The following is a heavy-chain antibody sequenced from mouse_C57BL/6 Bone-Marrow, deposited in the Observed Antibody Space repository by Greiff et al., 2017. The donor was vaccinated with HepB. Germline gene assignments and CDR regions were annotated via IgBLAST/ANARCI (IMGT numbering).Heavy chain of an antibody. Sequence: EVMLVESGGGLVKPGGSLKLSCAASGFTFSDYGMHWVRQAPEKGLEWVAYISSGSSTIYYADTVKGRFTISRDNAKNTLFLQMTSLRSEDTAMYYCARPLGLRRGWYFDVWGTGTTVTVSS. CDR1: GFTFSDYG. CDR2: ISSGSSTI. J-gene: IGHJ1*03. V-gene: IGHV5-17*01. D-gene: IGHD2-2*01. CDR3: ARPLGLRRGWYFDV.